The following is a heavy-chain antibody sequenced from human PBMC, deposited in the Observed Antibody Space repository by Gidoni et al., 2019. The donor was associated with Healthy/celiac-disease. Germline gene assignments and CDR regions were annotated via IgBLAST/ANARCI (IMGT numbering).Heavy chain of an antibody. Sequence: QVQLVESGGGVVQPGRSLRLSCAASGFTFSSYGMHWVRQAPGKGLEWVAVISYDGSNKYYADSVKGRFTISRDNSKNTLYLQMNSLRAEDTAVYYCAKDGSYGDLFDYWGQGTLVTVSS. CDR1: GFTFSSYG. CDR3: AKDGSYGDLFDY. V-gene: IGHV3-30*18. D-gene: IGHD4-17*01. J-gene: IGHJ4*02. CDR2: ISYDGSNK.